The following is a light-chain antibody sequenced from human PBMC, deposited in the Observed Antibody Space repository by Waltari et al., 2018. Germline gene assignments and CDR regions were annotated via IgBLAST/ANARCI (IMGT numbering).Light chain of an antibody. CDR3: AAWDDSLDGVI. J-gene: IGLJ2*01. CDR2: TSN. CDR1: SSNIGSNT. V-gene: IGLV1-44*01. Sequence: QSVLTQPPSTSGTPGQRVTISCSGSSSNIGSNTVNWYQQLPGTAPKLLIYTSNGRPSGVPGRFSGSKSGTSASLAISGLQSEDEADYYCAAWDDSLDGVIFGGGTKLTVL.